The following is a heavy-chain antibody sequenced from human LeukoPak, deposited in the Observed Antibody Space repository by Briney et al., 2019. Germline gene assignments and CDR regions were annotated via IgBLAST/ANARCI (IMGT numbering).Heavy chain of an antibody. CDR3: AKDNGYLKLTRGDYFDY. J-gene: IGHJ4*02. CDR2: IRYDGSNK. D-gene: IGHD7-27*01. V-gene: IGHV3-30*02. CDR1: GFTFSSYG. Sequence: PGGSLRLSCAASGFTFSSYGMHWVRQAPGKGLEWVACIRYDGSNKYYADSVKGRFTISRDNSKNTLYLQMNSLRAEDTAVYYCAKDNGYLKLTRGDYFDYWGQGTLVTVSS.